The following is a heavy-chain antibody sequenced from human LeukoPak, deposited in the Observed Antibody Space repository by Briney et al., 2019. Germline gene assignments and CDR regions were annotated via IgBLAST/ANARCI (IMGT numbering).Heavy chain of an antibody. V-gene: IGHV2-70*11. CDR2: IDWDDDK. Sequence: SGPTLVNPTQTLTLTCTVSGFSLSTRGMCVSWIRQPPGKALEWLARIDWDDDKYYSKSLTTRLTISKDTSKNQVVLTMTNMDPVDTATYYCARYSVSCYYFDYWGQGTLVTVPS. J-gene: IGHJ4*02. D-gene: IGHD1-26*01. CDR1: GFSLSTRGMC. CDR3: ARYSVSCYYFDY.